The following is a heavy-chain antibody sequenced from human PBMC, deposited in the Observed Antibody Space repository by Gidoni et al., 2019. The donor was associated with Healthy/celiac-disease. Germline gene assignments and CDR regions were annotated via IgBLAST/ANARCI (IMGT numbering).Heavy chain of an antibody. D-gene: IGHD3-22*01. V-gene: IGHV1-24*01. CDR2: FDPEDGET. Sequence: VQLVQSGAEVKKPGASVTVSCKVSGYTLTELAMHWVRQAPGKGLEWMGGFDPEDGETIYAQKFQGRGTMTEDTSTDTAYMELSSLRSEDTAVYYCATGVYDSSGYQLDFDYWGQGTLVTVSA. CDR3: ATGVYDSSGYQLDFDY. CDR1: GYTLTELA. J-gene: IGHJ4*02.